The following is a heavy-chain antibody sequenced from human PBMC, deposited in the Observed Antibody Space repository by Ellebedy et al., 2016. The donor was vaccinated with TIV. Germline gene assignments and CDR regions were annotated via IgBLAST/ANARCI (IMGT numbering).Heavy chain of an antibody. CDR2: ICYDGSNK. CDR3: ARGRYDSSGYYQDY. CDR1: GFIFSSYR. V-gene: IGHV3-33*01. Sequence: GESLKISXAASGFIFSSYRLYWVRQAPGKGLEWVAAICYDGSNKYYVDSVKGRFTISRDNSKNTLYLQMNSLRAEDTAVYYCARGRYDSSGYYQDYWGQGTLVTVSS. J-gene: IGHJ4*02. D-gene: IGHD3-22*01.